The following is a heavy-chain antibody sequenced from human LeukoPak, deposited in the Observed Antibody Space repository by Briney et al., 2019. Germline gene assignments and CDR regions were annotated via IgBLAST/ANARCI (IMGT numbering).Heavy chain of an antibody. V-gene: IGHV1-2*02. Sequence: GASVKVSCKASGYTFTGYYMHWVRQAPGQGLEWMGWINPNSGGTNYAQKFQGRVTMTRDTSISTAYMELSRLRSDDTAVYYCARDQHYYDSSGYYSWGQGTLVTVSS. CDR1: GYTFTGYY. CDR2: INPNSGGT. J-gene: IGHJ4*02. CDR3: ARDQHYYDSSGYYS. D-gene: IGHD3-22*01.